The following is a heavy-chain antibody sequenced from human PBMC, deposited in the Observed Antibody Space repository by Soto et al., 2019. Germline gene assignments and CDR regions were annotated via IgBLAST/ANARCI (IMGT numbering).Heavy chain of an antibody. V-gene: IGHV3-30*03. J-gene: IGHJ4*02. Sequence: QVLLVESGGGVVQPGGSLRLSCAASGFTFSASVMHWVRQAPGKGLEWMAILSYGAKNKYYADSVKGRSTISRDISESTLYLQMDSLRTEDTAVYYCVREEFEDGRGHFTNWGQGTLVSVSS. CDR1: GFTFSASV. CDR3: VREEFEDGRGHFTN. CDR2: LSYGAKNK. D-gene: IGHD3-3*01.